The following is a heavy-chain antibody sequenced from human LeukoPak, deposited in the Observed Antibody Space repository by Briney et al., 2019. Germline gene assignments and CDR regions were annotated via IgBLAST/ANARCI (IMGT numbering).Heavy chain of an antibody. Sequence: GGSLRLSCAASGFTFSSYEMNWVRQAPGKGLEWVSYISSSGSTIYYADSVKGRFTISRDNAKNSLYLQMNSLRAEDTAVYYCAREAGYRSSTSCYDWYYFDYWGQGTLVTVSS. CDR2: ISSSGSTI. V-gene: IGHV3-48*03. J-gene: IGHJ4*02. CDR1: GFTFSSYE. D-gene: IGHD2-2*03. CDR3: AREAGYRSSTSCYDWYYFDY.